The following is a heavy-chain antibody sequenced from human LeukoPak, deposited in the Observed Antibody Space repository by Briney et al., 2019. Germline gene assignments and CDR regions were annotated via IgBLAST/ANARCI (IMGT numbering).Heavy chain of an antibody. CDR3: ARRAIITPGGFDY. CDR2: ITATGSTT. V-gene: IGHV3-11*01. Sequence: GGSLRLSCAVSGFSLSDYYMTWIRQVPGKGLEWISYITATGSTTYYADSLKGRLTISRDTAKSFVYLQMNSLRVDDTAVYYCARRAIITPGGFDYWGQGTLVTVSS. D-gene: IGHD3-10*01. J-gene: IGHJ4*02. CDR1: GFSLSDYY.